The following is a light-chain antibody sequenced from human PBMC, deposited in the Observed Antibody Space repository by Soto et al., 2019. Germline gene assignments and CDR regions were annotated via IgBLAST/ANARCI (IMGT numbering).Light chain of an antibody. CDR2: GNN. CDR3: QSYDSSLRGWV. CDR1: SSNIGAGFD. V-gene: IGLV1-40*01. Sequence: QAVVTQPPSVSGAPGQGGTISCTGSSSNIGAGFDVHWYQQLPGTAPKLFIYGNNNRPSGVPDRFSASKSGTSDSLAITGLQAENEAEYYCQSYDSSLRGWVFGGGTKLTVL. J-gene: IGLJ3*02.